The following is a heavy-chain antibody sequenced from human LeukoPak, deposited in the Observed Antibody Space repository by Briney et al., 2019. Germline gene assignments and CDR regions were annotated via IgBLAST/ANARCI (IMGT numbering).Heavy chain of an antibody. D-gene: IGHD4-17*01. Sequence: ETLSLTCTVSGGSISSYYWSWIRQPAGKGLEWIGRIYTSGSTDYNPSLKSRVTMSVDTSKNKFSLKVTSVTAADTAVYYCARTGSTVTMLYPFDHWGQGTLVTVSS. J-gene: IGHJ4*02. CDR3: ARTGSTVTMLYPFDH. CDR2: IYTSGST. V-gene: IGHV4-4*07. CDR1: GGSISSYY.